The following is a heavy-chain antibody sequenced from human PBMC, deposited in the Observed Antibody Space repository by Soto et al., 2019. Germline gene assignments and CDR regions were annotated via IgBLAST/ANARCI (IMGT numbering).Heavy chain of an antibody. CDR3: ARKTGVQGPMDY. CDR2: IYPSDSDT. CDR1: GYSFTTYW. Sequence: GESLKISCKGSGYSFTTYWIGWVRQMPGKGLEWMGIIYPSDSDTRYSPSFQGQVTISVDKSISSAYLQWSSLKASDTAIYYCARKTGVQGPMDYWGQGTLVTVPQ. J-gene: IGHJ4*02. D-gene: IGHD1-1*01. V-gene: IGHV5-51*01.